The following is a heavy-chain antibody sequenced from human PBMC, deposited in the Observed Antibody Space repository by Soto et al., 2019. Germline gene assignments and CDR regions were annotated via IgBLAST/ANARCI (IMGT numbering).Heavy chain of an antibody. J-gene: IGHJ5*02. CDR3: AKILSENGSGT. D-gene: IGHD3-10*01. CDR2: ISGDGGVT. Sequence: GGSLRLSCAASGFTFSTYALTWVRQAPGKGLEWVSSISGDGGVTFHADSVKGRFTMSRDNSKNTVYLQMNSLRSEDSATYYCAKILSENGSGTWGQGTLVTVSS. V-gene: IGHV3-23*01. CDR1: GFTFSTYA.